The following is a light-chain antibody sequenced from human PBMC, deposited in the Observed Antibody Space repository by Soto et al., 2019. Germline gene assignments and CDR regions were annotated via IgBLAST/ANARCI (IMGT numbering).Light chain of an antibody. CDR1: NSNIGSNT. V-gene: IGLV1-44*01. CDR2: NND. J-gene: IGLJ3*02. Sequence: QSVLTQAPSASGTPGQRVTISCSGSNSNIGSNTVSWYQQVPGTAPKVLIYNNDQRPSGVPDGLSGSKSGTSASLAIGGLQSEDEADYYCAAWDGSLNGWVFGGGTKLTVL. CDR3: AAWDGSLNGWV.